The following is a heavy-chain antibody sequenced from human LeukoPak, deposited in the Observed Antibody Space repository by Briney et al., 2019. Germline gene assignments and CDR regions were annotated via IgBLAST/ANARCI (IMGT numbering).Heavy chain of an antibody. CDR2: MNPNSGNT. D-gene: IGHD3-16*02. J-gene: IGHJ3*02. V-gene: IGHV1-8*01. Sequence: GASVKVSCKASGYTFTSYDINWVRQATGQGLEWMGWMNPNSGNTGYAQKFQGRVTMTRNTSISTAYMELSSLRSEDTAVYSCARVWGSYRYDAFDIWGQGTMVSVSS. CDR3: ARVWGSYRYDAFDI. CDR1: GYTFTSYD.